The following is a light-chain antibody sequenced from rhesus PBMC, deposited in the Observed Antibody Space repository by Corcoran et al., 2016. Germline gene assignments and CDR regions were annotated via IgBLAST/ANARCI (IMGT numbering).Light chain of an antibody. CDR3: LQYSSSPRT. CDR1: QSISTW. J-gene: IGKJ1*01. CDR2: KAS. V-gene: IGKV1-22*01. Sequence: DIQMTQSPSSLSASVGDTVTITCRASQSISTWLDWSQQKPGKVPKLLIYKASTLQSGVPSRFSGSGSGTDFTLTISRLQPEDFATYHCLQYSSSPRTFGQGTKVEIK.